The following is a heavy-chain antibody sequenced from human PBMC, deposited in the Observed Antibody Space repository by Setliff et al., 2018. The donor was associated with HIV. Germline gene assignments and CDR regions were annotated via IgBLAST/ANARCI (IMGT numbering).Heavy chain of an antibody. V-gene: IGHV4-38-2*02. CDR1: GYSISSRYY. CDR3: ARRIYGNNPYFDY. J-gene: IGHJ4*02. CDR2: IYHSGST. D-gene: IGHD4-17*01. Sequence: PSETLSLTCTVSGYSISSRYYWGWIRQPPGKGLEWIGSIYHSGSTYDSPSLKSRVTISVDTSKNQFSLKLSSVTAADTAIYYCARRIYGNNPYFDYWSQGTLVTVSS.